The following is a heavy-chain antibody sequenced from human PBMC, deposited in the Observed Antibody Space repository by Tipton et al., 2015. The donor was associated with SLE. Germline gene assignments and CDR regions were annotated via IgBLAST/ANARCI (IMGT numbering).Heavy chain of an antibody. V-gene: IGHV4-59*13. CDR2: ANRNECT. J-gene: IGHJ4*02. CDR1: GDSVSSNSAA. D-gene: IGHD3-22*01. CDR3: AGDSSGSYYDRGGYYHLANRNVDL. Sequence: PGLVKPSQTLSLTCAISGDSVSSNSAAWTWIRQSPGKGLEWIGYANRNECTKIKSSLERRVTISLDTSRSQFSLRLSSVTAADTAVYYCAGDSSGSYYDRGGYYHLANRNVDLWGRGILGSVSS.